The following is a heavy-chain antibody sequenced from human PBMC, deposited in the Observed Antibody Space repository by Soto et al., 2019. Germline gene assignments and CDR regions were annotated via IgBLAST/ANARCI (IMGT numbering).Heavy chain of an antibody. CDR2: TTASGGTT. CDR1: GFTFRRYT. V-gene: IGHV3-23*01. Sequence: EVQLLESGGGLVQPGGSLRLSCAASGFTFRRYTMSWVRQTPGKGLEWVSSTTASGGTTYYADSVKGRFTISRDNSKDTLSLEMNSLRAEDTDVYYCAKQPVIIRTQGAFDIWGQGTMVTVSS. CDR3: AKQPVIIRTQGAFDI. J-gene: IGHJ3*02.